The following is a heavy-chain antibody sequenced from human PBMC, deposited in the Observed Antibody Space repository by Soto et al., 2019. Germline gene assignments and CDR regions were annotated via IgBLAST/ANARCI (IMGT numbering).Heavy chain of an antibody. D-gene: IGHD6-19*01. CDR1: GFTFSSYA. CDR2: ISYDGSNK. CDR3: ARGVGQWLARLDY. Sequence: GGSLRLSCAASGFTFSSYAMHWVRQAPGKGLEWVAVISYDGSNKYYADSVKGRFTISRDNSKNTLYLQMNSLRAEDTAVYYCARGVGQWLARLDYWGQGTLVTVSS. J-gene: IGHJ4*02. V-gene: IGHV3-30-3*01.